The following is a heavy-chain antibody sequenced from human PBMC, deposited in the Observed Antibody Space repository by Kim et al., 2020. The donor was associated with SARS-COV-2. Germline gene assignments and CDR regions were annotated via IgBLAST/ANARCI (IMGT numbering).Heavy chain of an antibody. Sequence: SETLSLTCTVSGYSISSGYYWGWIRQPPGKGLEWIGSIYHSGSTYYNPSLKSRVTISVDTSKNQFSLKLSSVTAADTAVYYCARDPLGAPDYWGQGTLVTVSS. V-gene: IGHV4-38-2*02. CDR2: IYHSGST. CDR3: ARDPLGAPDY. J-gene: IGHJ4*02. CDR1: GYSISSGYY. D-gene: IGHD3-16*01.